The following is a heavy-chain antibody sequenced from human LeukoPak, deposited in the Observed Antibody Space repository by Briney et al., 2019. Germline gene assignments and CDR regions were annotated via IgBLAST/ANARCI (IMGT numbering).Heavy chain of an antibody. J-gene: IGHJ3*02. CDR2: IYYSGST. CDR1: GGSISSYY. CDR3: ARGWPGDAFDI. Sequence: SETLSLTCTVSGGSISSYYWSWIRQPPGKGLEWIGYIYYSGSTNYSPPLKSRVTISVDTSKNQFSLKLSSVTAADTAVYYCARGWPGDAFDIWGQGTMVTVSS. V-gene: IGHV4-59*01. D-gene: IGHD2-15*01.